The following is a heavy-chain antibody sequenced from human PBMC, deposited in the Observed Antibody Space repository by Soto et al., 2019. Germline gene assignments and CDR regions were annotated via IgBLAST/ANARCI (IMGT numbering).Heavy chain of an antibody. CDR2: ISAYNGNT. CDR1: GYTFTSYG. D-gene: IGHD3-22*01. J-gene: IGHJ1*01. V-gene: IGHV1-18*01. CDR3: ARAVDYYDSSGYYTHEYFQH. Sequence: QVQLVQSGAEVKKPGASVKVSCKASGYTFTSYGISWVRQAPGQGLEWMGWISAYNGNTNYAQKIQGRVTMTTDTSXXTXYXXLSSLRSDDTAVYYCARAVDYYDSSGYYTHEYFQHWGQGTLVTVSS.